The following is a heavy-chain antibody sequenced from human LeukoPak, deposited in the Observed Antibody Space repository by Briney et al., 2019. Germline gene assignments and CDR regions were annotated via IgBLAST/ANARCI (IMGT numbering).Heavy chain of an antibody. V-gene: IGHV4-4*02. CDR3: ARAPYDSSGYYFAFDT. D-gene: IGHD3-22*01. CDR1: GGSISSSNW. CDR2: IYHSGST. J-gene: IGHJ3*02. Sequence: SETLSLTCAVSGGSISSSNWWSWVRQPPGKGLEWIGEIYHSGSTNYNPSLKSRVTISVDKSKNQFSLKLSSVTAADTAVYYCARAPYDSSGYYFAFDTWGQGTMVTVSS.